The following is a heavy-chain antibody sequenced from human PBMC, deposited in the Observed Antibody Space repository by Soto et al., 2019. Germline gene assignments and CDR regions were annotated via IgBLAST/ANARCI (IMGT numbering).Heavy chain of an antibody. V-gene: IGHV1-3*01. CDR3: ARVGHYYYGMDV. J-gene: IGHJ6*02. D-gene: IGHD3-3*01. CDR1: GYTFSSYT. Sequence: ASVKVSCKASGYTFSSYTMHWVRQAPGQRLEWMGGINAGNGNTKYSQKFQGRVTITRDTSASTVYMELSSLSSEDTAVYYCARVGHYYYGMDVWGQGTTVTVSS. CDR2: INAGNGNT.